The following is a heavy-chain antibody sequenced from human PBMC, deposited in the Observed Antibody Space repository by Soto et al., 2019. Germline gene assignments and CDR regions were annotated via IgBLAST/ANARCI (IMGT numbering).Heavy chain of an antibody. Sequence: EVQLVESGGGLVQPGGSLRLSCAASGFIFSSYWMRWVRQAPGKGLEWVASIKEDGSEEYYVDSVKGRFTISRDNAKNSLCLQMNSLRAEDTAVYYCARSYSRAMQYWGQGTLVTVSS. D-gene: IGHD2-2*01. CDR3: ARSYSRAMQY. J-gene: IGHJ4*02. CDR2: IKEDGSEE. CDR1: GFIFSSYW. V-gene: IGHV3-7*01.